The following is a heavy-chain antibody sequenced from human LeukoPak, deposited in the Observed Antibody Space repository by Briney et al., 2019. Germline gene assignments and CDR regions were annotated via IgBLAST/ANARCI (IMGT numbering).Heavy chain of an antibody. V-gene: IGHV1-3*01. CDR3: ARDLQILPFDY. CDR1: GYTFSTYA. J-gene: IGHJ4*02. Sequence: DSVKVSCKASGYTFSTYAMHWVRQAPGQRIEWMGWINAGNGNTKYSQKFQGRVTITRDTSASTAYMELSSLRSEDTAVYYCARDLQILPFDYWAQGTLVAVSS. CDR2: INAGNGNT. D-gene: IGHD2/OR15-2a*01.